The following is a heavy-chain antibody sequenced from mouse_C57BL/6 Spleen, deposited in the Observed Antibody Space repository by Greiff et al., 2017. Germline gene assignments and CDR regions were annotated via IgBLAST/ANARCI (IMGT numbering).Heavy chain of an antibody. V-gene: IGHV1-54*01. D-gene: IGHD1-1*01. CDR2: INPGSGGT. J-gene: IGHJ3*01. CDR1: GYAFTNYL. CDR3: ARPHYYGRRAWFAY. Sequence: VQLQESGAELVRPGTSVKVSCKASGYAFTNYLIEWVKQRPGQGLEWIGVINPGSGGTNYNEKFKGKATLTADKSSSTAYMQLSSLTSEDSAVYFCARPHYYGRRAWFAYWGQGTLVTVSA.